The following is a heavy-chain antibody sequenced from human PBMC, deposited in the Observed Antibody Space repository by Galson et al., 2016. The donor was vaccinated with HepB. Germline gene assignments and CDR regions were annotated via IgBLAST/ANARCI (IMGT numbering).Heavy chain of an antibody. CDR3: AHSCSSFQGFDY. D-gene: IGHD2/OR15-2a*01. Sequence: PALVKPTQTLTLTCTFSGFSLSTSGVGVGWIRQPPGKALEWLALIYWDDDERYSPSLKSRLTITKDTSKNQVVLAITNMVPVDTATYYCAHSCSSFQGFDYWGQGTLVTVSS. CDR1: GFSLSTSGVG. CDR2: IYWDDDE. V-gene: IGHV2-5*02. J-gene: IGHJ4*02.